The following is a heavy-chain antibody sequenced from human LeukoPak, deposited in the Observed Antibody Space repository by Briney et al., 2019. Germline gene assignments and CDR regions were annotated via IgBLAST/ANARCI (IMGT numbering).Heavy chain of an antibody. CDR1: GGTFSSYA. CDR3: ARGGGYSYAGPGYFDY. D-gene: IGHD5-18*01. J-gene: IGHJ4*02. V-gene: IGHV1-69*04. CDR2: IIPILGIA. Sequence: SVKVSCKASGGTFSSYAISWVRQAPGQGLEWMGRIIPILGIANYAQKFQGRVTITADKSTSTAYMELSSLRSEDTAMYYCARGGGYSYAGPGYFDYWGQGTLVTVSS.